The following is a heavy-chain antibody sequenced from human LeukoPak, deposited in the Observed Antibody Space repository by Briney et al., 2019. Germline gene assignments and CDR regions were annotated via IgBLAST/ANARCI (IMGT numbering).Heavy chain of an antibody. Sequence: KPGGSLRLSCAASGFTFSSAWMGWVRQAPGKGLEWVGRIKSKTDGGTTDYAAPVKVRFTISRDDSKNTLFLQMSSLKTEDTAVYYCTTDRGRTELPLFASWGQGTLVTVSS. D-gene: IGHD1-26*01. V-gene: IGHV3-15*01. CDR3: TTDRGRTELPLFAS. CDR1: GFTFSSAW. J-gene: IGHJ5*01. CDR2: IKSKTDGGTT.